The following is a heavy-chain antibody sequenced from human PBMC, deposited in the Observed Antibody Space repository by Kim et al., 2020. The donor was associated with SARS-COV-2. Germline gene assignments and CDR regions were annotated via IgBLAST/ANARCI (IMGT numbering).Heavy chain of an antibody. J-gene: IGHJ6*01. Sequence: GGSLRLSCAASGFTFSSYSMNWVRQAPGKGLEWVSSISSSSYIYYAASVEGGCTISSNNAKNSLYLQMKSLSAGDTAVAACSGDYCDSTGYYYFGMDV. CDR2: ISSSSYI. CDR3: SGDYCDSTGYYYFGMDV. V-gene: IGHV3-21*06. D-gene: IGHD3-22*01. CDR1: GFTFSSYS.